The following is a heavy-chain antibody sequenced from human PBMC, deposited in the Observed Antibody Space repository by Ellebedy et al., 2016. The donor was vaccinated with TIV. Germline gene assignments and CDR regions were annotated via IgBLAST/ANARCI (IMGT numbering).Heavy chain of an antibody. Sequence: LRLSXAVYGESFSGYYWTWIRQPPGKGLEWIGEINHSGSTNYNPSLKSRVTLSVDTSKNQFSLKLSSVTAADTALYFCARGRTAVVAKPNYFDSWGQGTLVTVSS. J-gene: IGHJ4*02. CDR1: GESFSGYY. CDR2: INHSGST. CDR3: ARGRTAVVAKPNYFDS. V-gene: IGHV4-34*01. D-gene: IGHD5-18*01.